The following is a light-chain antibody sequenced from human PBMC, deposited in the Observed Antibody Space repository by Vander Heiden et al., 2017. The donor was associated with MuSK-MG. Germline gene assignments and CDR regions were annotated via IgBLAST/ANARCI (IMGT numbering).Light chain of an antibody. CDR3: QGDNSVRLT. V-gene: IGKV1-27*01. Sequence: DIQMTQSPSILSASVGGRVIFTLRSSQGISNYLAWYQQRPGKVPELLIFAASTLRSGVPSRFSGSGSGTDFTLTISSLQPEDVAAYYCQGDNSVRLTFGGGTKVEI. J-gene: IGKJ4*01. CDR2: AAS. CDR1: QGISNY.